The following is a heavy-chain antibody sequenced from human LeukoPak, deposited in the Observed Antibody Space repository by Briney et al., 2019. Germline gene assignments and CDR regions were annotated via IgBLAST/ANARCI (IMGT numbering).Heavy chain of an antibody. D-gene: IGHD3-3*01. J-gene: IGHJ5*02. V-gene: IGHV1-69*04. Sequence: SVKVSCKASGGTFSSYAISWVRQAPGQGLEWRGRIIPILGIANYAQKFQGRVTITADKSTSTAYMELSSLRSEDTAVYYCARDQGDFGWFDPWGQGTLVTVSS. CDR1: GGTFSSYA. CDR2: IIPILGIA. CDR3: ARDQGDFGWFDP.